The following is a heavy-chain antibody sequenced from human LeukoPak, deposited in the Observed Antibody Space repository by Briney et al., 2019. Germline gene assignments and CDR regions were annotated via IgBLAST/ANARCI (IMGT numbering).Heavy chain of an antibody. J-gene: IGHJ4*02. CDR2: INSDGSST. CDR1: SFTFSTYW. V-gene: IGHV3-74*01. CDR3: ARGDQYFDY. D-gene: IGHD2-2*01. Sequence: GRSLRLSCAASSFTFSTYWMHWVRQAPGKGLVWVSRINSDGSSTNYADSVKGRFTISRDNAKNTLYLQVNSLRAEDTAVYYCARGDQYFDYWGQGTLVTVSS.